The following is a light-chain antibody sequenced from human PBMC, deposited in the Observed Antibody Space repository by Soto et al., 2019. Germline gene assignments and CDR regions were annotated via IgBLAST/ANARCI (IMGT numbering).Light chain of an antibody. CDR2: SAS. V-gene: IGKV1-17*03. J-gene: IGKJ1*01. CDR3: LQSNSYPCT. CDR1: QGIRTY. Sequence: DIQMTQSPSAMSASVGDRVTITCRASQGIRTYLAWFQQKPGKVPKRLIFSASSVQSGVPSRFSGSGSGTEFTLPISSLQHEDVATYYCLQSNSYPCTFGQGTKVQI.